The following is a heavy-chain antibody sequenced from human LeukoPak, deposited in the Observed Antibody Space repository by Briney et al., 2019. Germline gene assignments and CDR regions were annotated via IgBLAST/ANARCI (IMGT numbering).Heavy chain of an antibody. CDR3: GRSGLNDFWSAINGGSEP. CDR1: GGSISSYY. D-gene: IGHD3-3*01. CDR2: IYYSGST. J-gene: IGHJ5*02. Sequence: SETLSLTCTVSGGSISSYYWSWIRQPPGKGLEWIGYIYYSGSTNYNPSLKSRVTISVDTSKNQFSLKLSSVTAADTAVYYCGRSGLNDFWSAINGGSEPSGHGNLVTVSS. V-gene: IGHV4-59*01.